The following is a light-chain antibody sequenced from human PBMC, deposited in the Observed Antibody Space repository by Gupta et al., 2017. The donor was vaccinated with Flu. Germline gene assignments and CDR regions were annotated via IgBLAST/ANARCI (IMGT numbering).Light chain of an antibody. J-gene: IGKJ2*01. CDR1: QSISIW. V-gene: IGKV1-5*03. CDR2: KAS. CDR3: QQYNSYSYT. Sequence: DIQMTQSPSTLSASVGDRVTITCRANQSISIWLAWYQQKPGKAPKLLVYKASALESGVPSRVSGSGSGAEFTLTITGLQPDDFATYYCQQYNSYSYTFGQGTKLDIK.